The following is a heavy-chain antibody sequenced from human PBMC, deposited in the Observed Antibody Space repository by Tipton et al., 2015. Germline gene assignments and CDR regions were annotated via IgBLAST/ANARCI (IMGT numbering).Heavy chain of an antibody. CDR2: IYYSETT. CDR3: AGGYCTNGVCSLHTCYYYGLDV. V-gene: IGHV4-31*03. J-gene: IGHJ6*02. Sequence: TLSLTCSVSGGSVSYGGYYWTWIRQHPGKGLEWIGYIYYSETTFYNPSLKSRVTISIDTSKNQFSLELSSLTAADTAVYYCAGGYCTNGVCSLHTCYYYGLDVWGQGTTVTVSS. CDR1: GGSVSYGGYY. D-gene: IGHD2-8*01.